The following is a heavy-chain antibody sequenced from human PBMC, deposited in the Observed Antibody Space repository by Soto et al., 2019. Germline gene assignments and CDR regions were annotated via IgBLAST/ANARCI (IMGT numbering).Heavy chain of an antibody. CDR1: GGSISSGGYY. J-gene: IGHJ4*02. Sequence: SETLSLTCTVSGGSISSGGYYWSWIRQPPGKGLEWIGYIYYSGSTYYNPSLKSRVTISVDTSKNQFSLKLSSVTAADTAVYYCARVHSGSYSFDYWGQGTLVTVSS. V-gene: IGHV4-30-4*01. CDR2: IYYSGST. CDR3: ARVHSGSYSFDY. D-gene: IGHD1-26*01.